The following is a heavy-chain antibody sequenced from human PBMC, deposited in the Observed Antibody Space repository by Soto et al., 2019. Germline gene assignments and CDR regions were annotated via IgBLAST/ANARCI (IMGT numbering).Heavy chain of an antibody. D-gene: IGHD3-10*01. J-gene: IGHJ6*03. Sequence: QVTLKESGPVLVRPTETLTLTCTVSGFSLNNARVGVSWIRQPPGKALEWLAHILSNDGKSYSTSLKTWLSISKDTSKSQVVLTMTNMDPVDTATYYCARMLAVNYYYYYMDVWGKGTTVTVSS. V-gene: IGHV2-26*01. CDR1: GFSLNNARVG. CDR3: ARMLAVNYYYYYMDV. CDR2: ILSNDGK.